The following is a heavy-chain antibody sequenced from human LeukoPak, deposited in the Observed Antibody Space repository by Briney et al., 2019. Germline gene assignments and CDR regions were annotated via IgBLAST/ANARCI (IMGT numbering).Heavy chain of an antibody. D-gene: IGHD6-13*01. J-gene: IGHJ5*02. CDR2: IYTSGST. CDR1: GGSISSGSYY. CDR3: ARDGYSSSWYEYNWFDP. V-gene: IGHV4-61*02. Sequence: PSQTLSLTCTVSGGSISSGSYYWSWIRQPAGKGLEWIGRIYTSGSTNYNPSLKSRVTISVDTSKNQFSLKLSPVTAADTAVYYCARDGYSSSWYEYNWFDPWGQGTLVTVSS.